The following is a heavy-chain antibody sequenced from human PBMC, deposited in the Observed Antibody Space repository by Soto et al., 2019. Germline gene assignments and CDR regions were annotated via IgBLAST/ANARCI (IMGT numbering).Heavy chain of an antibody. Sequence: QVQLVESGGGLVKPGGSLRLSCAASEFTFSDYYMSWIRQAPGKGLEWVSYISSSASTIYYADSVKGRFTISGDNAKNSLYLQMNSLRAEDTAVYYCARWPLPATGPQYCYMDVWGKGTTVTVSS. D-gene: IGHD1-26*01. CDR3: ARWPLPATGPQYCYMDV. CDR1: EFTFSDYY. V-gene: IGHV3-11*01. CDR2: ISSSASTI. J-gene: IGHJ6*03.